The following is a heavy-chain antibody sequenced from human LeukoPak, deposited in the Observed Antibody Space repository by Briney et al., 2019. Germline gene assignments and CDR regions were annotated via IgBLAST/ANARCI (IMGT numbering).Heavy chain of an antibody. CDR1: GGSFSGYY. V-gene: IGHV4-34*12. Sequence: SETLSLTCAVYGGSFSGYYWNWIRQPPGRGLEWIGDILQSGSTNYNPSLKSRVTMSVDTSKNQFSLKLSSVTAADTAVYYCARDFDNWGQGTLVTVSS. J-gene: IGHJ4*02. CDR3: ARDFDN. CDR2: ILQSGST. D-gene: IGHD3-10*01.